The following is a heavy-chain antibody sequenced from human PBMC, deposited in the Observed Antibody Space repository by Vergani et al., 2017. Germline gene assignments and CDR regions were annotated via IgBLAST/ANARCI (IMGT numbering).Heavy chain of an antibody. Sequence: QEQLLQSGGGVVQPGGSLRLSCLGSGYTFGHFHMHWVRQAPGKGLAWVAFIRYDGSNPQYIDSVKGRFTISRDNSKDTLFLQMNGLRPEDTGTYFCAKKGGSLYYYGVDVWGQGTTITVSS. D-gene: IGHD1-26*01. CDR3: AKKGGSLYYYGVDV. CDR1: GYTFGHFH. CDR2: IRYDGSNP. J-gene: IGHJ6*02. V-gene: IGHV3-30*02.